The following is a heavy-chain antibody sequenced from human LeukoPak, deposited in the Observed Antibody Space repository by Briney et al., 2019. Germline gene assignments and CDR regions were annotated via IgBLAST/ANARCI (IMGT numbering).Heavy chain of an antibody. CDR1: GFAFNTYS. CDR2: ITSSSTTI. D-gene: IGHD5-18*01. V-gene: IGHV3-48*01. J-gene: IGHJ4*02. Sequence: GGSLRLSCAASGFAFNTYSMNWVRQAPGKGLEWVSSITSSSTTIYYADSVKGRFTISRDNSKNTLYLQMNSLRAEDTAVYYCARDFETVDTAMVRGFDYWGQGTLVTVSS. CDR3: ARDFETVDTAMVRGFDY.